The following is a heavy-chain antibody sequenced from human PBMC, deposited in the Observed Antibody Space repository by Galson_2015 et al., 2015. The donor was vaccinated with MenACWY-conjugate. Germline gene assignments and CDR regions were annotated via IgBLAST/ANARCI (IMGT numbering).Heavy chain of an antibody. J-gene: IGHJ5*02. CDR2: INAGNGNT. CDR1: GYTFTLYA. Sequence: SVKVSCKASGYTFTLYAMHWVRQAPGQGLEWMGWINAGNGNTKYSQKFQDRVTITRDISASTVYMELTSLGSEDTAVYYCARGASPLTGDLKTDWFDPWGQGALVTVSS. D-gene: IGHD3-9*01. CDR3: ARGASPLTGDLKTDWFDP. V-gene: IGHV1-3*01.